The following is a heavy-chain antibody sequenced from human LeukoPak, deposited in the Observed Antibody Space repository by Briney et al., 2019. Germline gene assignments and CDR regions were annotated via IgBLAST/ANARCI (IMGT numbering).Heavy chain of an antibody. CDR3: ARDPDAFDI. J-gene: IGHJ3*02. Sequence: SETLSLTCTVSGGSISSSSYYWGWIRQPPGKGLEWIGYIYYSGSTNYNPSLKSRVTISVDTSKNQFSPKLSSVTAADTAVYYCARDPDAFDIWGQGTMVTVSS. V-gene: IGHV4-61*01. CDR2: IYYSGST. CDR1: GGSISSSSYY.